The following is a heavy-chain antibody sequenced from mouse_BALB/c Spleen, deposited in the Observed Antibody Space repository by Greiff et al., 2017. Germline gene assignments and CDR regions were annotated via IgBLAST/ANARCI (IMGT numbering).Heavy chain of an antibody. J-gene: IGHJ3*01. CDR2: ISSGGSYT. CDR1: GFTFSSYA. CDR3: ARGGYGNSAWFAY. D-gene: IGHD2-1*01. V-gene: IGHV5-9-4*01. Sequence: EVMLVESGGGLVKPGGSLKLSCAASGFTFSSYAMSWVRQSPEKRLEWVAEISSGGSYTYYPDTVTGRFTISRDNAKNTLYLEMSSLRSEDTAMYYCARGGYGNSAWFAYWGQGTLVTVSA.